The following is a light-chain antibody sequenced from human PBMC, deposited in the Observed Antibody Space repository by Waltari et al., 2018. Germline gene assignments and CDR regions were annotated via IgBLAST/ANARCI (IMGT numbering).Light chain of an antibody. Sequence: EIVLTQSPGTLSLSPGARATLSCRASQSVGRSLAWYQQKPGQAPRLLIYDAPSRATGTPGRFSGSGSGTDFSLAISSLEPEDFAVYYCQHYVNLPATFGQGTKVEIK. V-gene: IGKV3-20*01. CDR1: QSVGRS. CDR2: DAP. CDR3: QHYVNLPAT. J-gene: IGKJ1*01.